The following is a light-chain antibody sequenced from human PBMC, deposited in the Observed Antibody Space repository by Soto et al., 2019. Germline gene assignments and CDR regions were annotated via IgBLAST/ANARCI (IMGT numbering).Light chain of an antibody. CDR3: QQYNNWPYT. CDR2: GAS. V-gene: IGKV3-15*01. CDR1: QSVSSN. Sequence: EIVMTQSPATLSVSPGERAALSCRASQSVSSNFAWYQQKPGQAPRLLIYGASTRATGIPARFSGSGSGTDFTLTISSLQSEDFAVYYCQQYNNWPYTLGQGTKLEIK. J-gene: IGKJ2*01.